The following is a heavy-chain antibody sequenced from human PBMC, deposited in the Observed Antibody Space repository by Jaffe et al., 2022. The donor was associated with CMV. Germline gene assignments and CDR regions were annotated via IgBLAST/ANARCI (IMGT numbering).Heavy chain of an antibody. J-gene: IGHJ4*02. Sequence: QVQLQQWGAGLLKPSETLSLTCAVYGGSFSGYYWSWIRQPPGKGLEWIGEINHSGSTNYNPSLKSRVTISVDTSKNQFSLKLSSVTAADTAVYYCARGRRFTVQNVFFFDYWGQGTLVTVSS. V-gene: IGHV4-34*01. CDR3: ARGRRFTVQNVFFFDY. D-gene: IGHD4-17*01. CDR1: GGSFSGYY. CDR2: INHSGST.